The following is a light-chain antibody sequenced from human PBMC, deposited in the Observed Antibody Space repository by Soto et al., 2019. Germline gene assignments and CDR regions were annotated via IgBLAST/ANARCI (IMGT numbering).Light chain of an antibody. V-gene: IGKV3-15*01. Sequence: EIVMTQSPATLSVSPGGRATLSCRASQSISDTLAWYQQKPGQAPRLLIHGASTRDTGFPGRFSGSGSGTDFTLTISSLQSEDFAVYYCQQYNNWPWTFGQGTKVEIK. J-gene: IGKJ1*01. CDR2: GAS. CDR1: QSISDT. CDR3: QQYNNWPWT.